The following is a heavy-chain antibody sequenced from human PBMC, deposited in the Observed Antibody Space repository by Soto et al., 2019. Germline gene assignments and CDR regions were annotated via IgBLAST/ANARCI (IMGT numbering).Heavy chain of an antibody. CDR3: ARDRRNIWFGDSLGGAFDI. J-gene: IGHJ3*02. Sequence: PGGSLRLSCAASGFTFSSYEMNWVRQAPGKGLEWVSYISSSGSTIYYADSVKGRFTISRDNAKNSLYLQMNSLRAEDTAVYYCARDRRNIWFGDSLGGAFDIWGQGTMVTVSS. CDR2: ISSSGSTI. V-gene: IGHV3-48*03. D-gene: IGHD3-10*01. CDR1: GFTFSSYE.